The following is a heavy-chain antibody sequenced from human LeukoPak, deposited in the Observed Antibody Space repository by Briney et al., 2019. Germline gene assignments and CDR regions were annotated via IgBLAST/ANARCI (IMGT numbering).Heavy chain of an antibody. CDR2: INSDGIST. CDR1: AFTFSSYW. Sequence: HPGGSLRLSCAASAFTFSSYWMHWVRQAPGKGLVWVSRINSDGISTSYADSVKGRFTISRDNAKNTLYLQMNSLRAEDTAVHYCAKGGATVIDYWGQGTLVTVSS. J-gene: IGHJ4*02. CDR3: AKGGATVIDY. V-gene: IGHV3-74*01. D-gene: IGHD4-17*01.